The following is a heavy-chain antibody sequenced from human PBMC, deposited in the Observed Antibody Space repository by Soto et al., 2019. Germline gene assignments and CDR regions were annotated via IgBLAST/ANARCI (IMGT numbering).Heavy chain of an antibody. CDR2: IFPIFGKA. J-gene: IGHJ4*02. V-gene: IGHV1-69*12. Sequence: QVQLVQSGAGVKKPGSSVKVSCKASGGTFSSYAISWVRQAPGQGLEWMGGIFPIFGKANYAQKFQGRFTITADESTSTAYMELSSLRSEDTAVYYCARDNHSSGWYPYWGQGTLVTVSS. CDR3: ARDNHSSGWYPY. D-gene: IGHD6-19*01. CDR1: GGTFSSYA.